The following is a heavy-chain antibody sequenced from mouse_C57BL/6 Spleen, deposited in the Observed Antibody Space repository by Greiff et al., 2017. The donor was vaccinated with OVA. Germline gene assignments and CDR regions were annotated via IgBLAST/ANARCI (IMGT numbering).Heavy chain of an antibody. CDR1: GYSITSGYD. V-gene: IGHV3-1*01. CDR3: ARAPCGYDVYAMDY. J-gene: IGHJ4*01. CDR2: ISYSGST. D-gene: IGHD2-2*01. Sequence: EVKVEESGPGMVKPSQSLSLTCTVTGYSITSGYDWHWIRHFPGNKLEWMGYISYSGSTNYNPSLKSRISITHDTSKNHFFLKLNSVTTEDTATYYCARAPCGYDVYAMDYWGQGTSVTVSS.